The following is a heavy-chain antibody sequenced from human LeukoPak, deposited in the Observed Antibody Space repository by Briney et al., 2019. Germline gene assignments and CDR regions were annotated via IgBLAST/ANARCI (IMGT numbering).Heavy chain of an antibody. CDR2: INAGSGNT. D-gene: IGHD6-13*01. CDR3: ARGGGGVAAAGNRWFDP. CDR1: GYTFTNYA. J-gene: IGHJ5*02. Sequence: ASVKVSFKASGYTFTNYALHWVRQAPGQRLEWMGWINAGSGNTKYSQKFQGRVTITRDTSASTAYMELSSLRSEDTAVYYCARGGGGVAAAGNRWFDPWGQGTLVTVSS. V-gene: IGHV1-3*01.